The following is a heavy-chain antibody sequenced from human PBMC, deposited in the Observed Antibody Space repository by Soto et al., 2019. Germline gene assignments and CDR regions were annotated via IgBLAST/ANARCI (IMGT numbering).Heavy chain of an antibody. Sequence: QVQLVQSEAEVKKPGASVKVSCKASGYTFNIYSISWVRQAPGQGLEWMGWISPYNDNKKYAQNFQGRVTMTTDTFTSTAYMELRSLRSDDTAVYYCARELSALGTIDFWGQGTLVTVSS. CDR1: GYTFNIYS. CDR2: ISPYNDNK. V-gene: IGHV1-18*01. CDR3: ARELSALGTIDF. J-gene: IGHJ4*02. D-gene: IGHD1-7*01.